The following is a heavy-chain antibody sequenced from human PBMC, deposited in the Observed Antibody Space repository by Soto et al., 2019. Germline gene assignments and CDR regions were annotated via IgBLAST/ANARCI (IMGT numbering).Heavy chain of an antibody. J-gene: IGHJ4*02. D-gene: IGHD6-13*01. CDR1: GFTFSSYA. Sequence: QVQLVESGGGVVQPGRSLRLSCAASGFTFSSYAMHWVRQAPGKGLEWVAVISYDGSNKYYADSVKGRFTISRDNSKNTLYLQMNSLRPEDTAVYYCAREGAAAAPDYWGQGTLVTVSS. V-gene: IGHV3-30-3*01. CDR2: ISYDGSNK. CDR3: AREGAAAAPDY.